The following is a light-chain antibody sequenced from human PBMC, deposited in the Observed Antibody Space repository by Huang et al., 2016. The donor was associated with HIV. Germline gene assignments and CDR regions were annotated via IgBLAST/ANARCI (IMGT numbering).Light chain of an antibody. J-gene: IGKJ2*01. CDR1: QSLLYGSKIKNY. CDR3: QQYYSTPYT. Sequence: DIVMTQSPDSLAVSLGERSTNTCKSNQSLLYGSKIKNYLSGYQQKPGQAPKLLIYWASTLESGVPDRFSGSGSGTDFTLTISSLQAEDVAVYYCQQYYSTPYTFGQGTKLEI. CDR2: WAS. V-gene: IGKV4-1*01.